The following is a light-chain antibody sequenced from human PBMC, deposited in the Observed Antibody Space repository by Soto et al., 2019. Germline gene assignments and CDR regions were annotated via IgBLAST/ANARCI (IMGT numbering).Light chain of an antibody. Sequence: QSALTQPRSVSGSPGQSVTISCTGTSSDVGGYKYVSWYQHHPGRAPKLMIYDVSKRPSGVPDRFSGSKSGNTASLTISGLQAEDEADYYCCSYAGSYRPYVFGTGTKLTVL. J-gene: IGLJ1*01. V-gene: IGLV2-11*01. CDR2: DVS. CDR3: CSYAGSYRPYV. CDR1: SSDVGGYKY.